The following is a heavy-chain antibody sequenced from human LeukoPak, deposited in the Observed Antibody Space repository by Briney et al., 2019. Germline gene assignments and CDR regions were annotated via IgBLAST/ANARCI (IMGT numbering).Heavy chain of an antibody. V-gene: IGHV3-15*01. Sequence: NTGGSLRLSCAASGFTFSNAWMSWVRQAPGKGLEWVGRIKSKTDGGTTDYAAPVKGRFTISRDDSKNTLYLQMNSLKTEDTAVYYCTTDRNYDFWSGRNWFDPWGQGTLVTVSS. J-gene: IGHJ5*02. CDR3: TTDRNYDFWSGRNWFDP. CDR1: GFTFSNAW. CDR2: IKSKTDGGTT. D-gene: IGHD3-3*01.